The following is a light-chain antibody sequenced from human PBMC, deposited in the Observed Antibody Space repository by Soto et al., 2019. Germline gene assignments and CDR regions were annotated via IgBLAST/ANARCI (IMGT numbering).Light chain of an antibody. CDR1: QDINTY. V-gene: IGKV1-33*01. Sequence: DVQFTQSPSSLSASVVDRVTITCQASQDINTYLNWYQQKPGKAPKFLIYDASNLETGVPSRFSGSGSGTHFSLTISSLQAEDIATYYCQQYDEPPVTFGGGTKVDIK. CDR3: QQYDEPPVT. CDR2: DAS. J-gene: IGKJ4*01.